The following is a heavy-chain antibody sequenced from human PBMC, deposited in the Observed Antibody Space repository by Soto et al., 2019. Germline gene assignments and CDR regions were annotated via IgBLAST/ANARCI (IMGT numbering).Heavy chain of an antibody. J-gene: IGHJ5*02. CDR3: ARKAVGGLEELCWFDP. D-gene: IGHD2-21*01. CDR2: IIPIFGTA. V-gene: IGHV1-69*12. Sequence: QVQLVQSGAEVKKPGSSVKVSCKASGGTFSSYAISWVRQAPGQGLEWMGGIIPIFGTANYAQKFQGRVTISADESTNTAYMELSRLRSEDTAVDYLARKAVGGLEELCWFDPWGQGTLGNVSS. CDR1: GGTFSSYA.